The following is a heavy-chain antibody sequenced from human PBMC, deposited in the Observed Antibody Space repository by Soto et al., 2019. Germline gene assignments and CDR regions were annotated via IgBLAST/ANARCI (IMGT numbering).Heavy chain of an antibody. D-gene: IGHD1-26*01. J-gene: IGHJ5*01. CDR3: AKDTTRVGYNWFDS. Sequence: SMRPSWAVSGSTLSSYRMNWVSQAPGKGLEWVAYISSSSSTIYYADAVKGRVTITRNNAKNTVYLEMSRLRTEDTAVYYCAKDTTRVGYNWFDSWGQGTLVTVSS. CDR1: GSTLSSYR. V-gene: IGHV3-48*04. CDR2: ISSSSSTI.